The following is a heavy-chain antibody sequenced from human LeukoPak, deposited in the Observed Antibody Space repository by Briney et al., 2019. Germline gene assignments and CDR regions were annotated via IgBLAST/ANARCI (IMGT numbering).Heavy chain of an antibody. D-gene: IGHD4-17*01. J-gene: IGHJ4*02. CDR1: GDSVSSNSAA. CDR2: TYYRSKWYN. Sequence: SQTLSPTCAISGDSVSSNSAAWNWIRQSPSRGLEWLGRTYYRSKWYNDYAVSVKSRITINPDTSKNQFSLQLNSVTPEDTAVYYCARGGRKGDYSAFDYWGQGTLVTVSS. CDR3: ARGGRKGDYSAFDY. V-gene: IGHV6-1*01.